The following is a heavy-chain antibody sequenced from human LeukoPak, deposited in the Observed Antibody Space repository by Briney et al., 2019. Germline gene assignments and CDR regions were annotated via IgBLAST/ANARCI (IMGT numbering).Heavy chain of an antibody. V-gene: IGHV3-21*01. Sequence: GGSLRLSCAASGFTFSSYSMNWVRQAPGKGLEWVSSISSSSSYIYYADSVKGRFTISRDNAKNSLYLQMNSLRAEDTAVYYCARVRTSCNPECDYYYMDVWGKGTTVTVSS. CDR3: ARVRTSCNPECDYYYMDV. D-gene: IGHD2-2*01. CDR2: ISSSSSYI. J-gene: IGHJ6*03. CDR1: GFTFSSYS.